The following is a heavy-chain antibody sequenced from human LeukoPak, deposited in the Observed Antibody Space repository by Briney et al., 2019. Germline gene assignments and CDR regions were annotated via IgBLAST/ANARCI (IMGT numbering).Heavy chain of an antibody. J-gene: IGHJ4*02. D-gene: IGHD6-6*01. V-gene: IGHV4-59*01. CDR3: ARFGTSSSRFFDQ. CDR1: GDSISSYY. CDR2: IYNSETT. Sequence: PSETLSLTCTVSGDSISSYYWSWIRQPPGKGLEWIGYIYNSETTNYNPSLESRVTISEDTSKNQFSLMLTSVTAADTAVYYCARFGTSSSRFFDQWGQGTLVTVSS.